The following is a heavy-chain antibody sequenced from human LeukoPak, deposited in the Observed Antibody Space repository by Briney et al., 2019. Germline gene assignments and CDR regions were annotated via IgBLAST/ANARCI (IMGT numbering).Heavy chain of an antibody. J-gene: IGHJ3*02. D-gene: IGHD1-26*01. CDR3: ARAPLMVGATIIGAFDI. Sequence: GESLKISCKGSGYSFTSYWIGWGRQLPGKGLEWRGIIYPGDSDTRYSPSFQGQVTMSADKSISTAYLQWSSLKASDTAMYYCARAPLMVGATIIGAFDIWGQGTMVTVSS. CDR1: GYSFTSYW. CDR2: IYPGDSDT. V-gene: IGHV5-51*01.